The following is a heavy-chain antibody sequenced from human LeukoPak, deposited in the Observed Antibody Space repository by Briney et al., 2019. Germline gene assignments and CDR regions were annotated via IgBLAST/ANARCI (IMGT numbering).Heavy chain of an antibody. CDR2: IWYDGSNK. Sequence: GGSLRLSCAASGFTFSSYGMHWVRQAPGKGLEWVAVIWYDGSNKYYADSVKGRFTISRDNSKNTLYLQMNSLRAEDTAVYYCAKSGYGSGGYSPFDYWGQGTLVTVSS. J-gene: IGHJ4*02. D-gene: IGHD3-10*01. CDR1: GFTFSSYG. V-gene: IGHV3-33*06. CDR3: AKSGYGSGGYSPFDY.